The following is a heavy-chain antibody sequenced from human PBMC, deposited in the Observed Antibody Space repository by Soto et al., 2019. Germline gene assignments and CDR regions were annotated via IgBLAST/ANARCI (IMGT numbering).Heavy chain of an antibody. CDR2: IDPGDTYA. Sequence: PGESLKISCTGFGYTFTTFWISWVRQMPGKGLEWMVRIDPGDTYATHSPAFQGHVTISADKATSTAYLQWSSLKASDTAMYFCARIYCTTTTCDSWFDPWGQGTLVTVSS. D-gene: IGHD2-2*01. CDR3: ARIYCTTTTCDSWFDP. J-gene: IGHJ5*02. CDR1: GYTFTTFW. V-gene: IGHV5-10-1*01.